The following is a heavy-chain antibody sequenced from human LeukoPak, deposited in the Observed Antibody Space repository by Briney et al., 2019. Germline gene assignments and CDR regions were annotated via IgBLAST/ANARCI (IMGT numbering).Heavy chain of an antibody. CDR3: ARDLGYCTTGVCYDLYY. CDR2: INPSGGST. V-gene: IGHV1-46*01. CDR1: GYTFTSYY. J-gene: IGHJ4*02. D-gene: IGHD2-8*01. Sequence: ASVKVSCKASGYTFTSYYMHWVRQAPGQGLEWMGIINPSGGSTSYAQKFQGRVTMTRDTSTSTVYMELSSLRSEDTAVYYCARDLGYCTTGVCYDLYYWRQGTLVTVSS.